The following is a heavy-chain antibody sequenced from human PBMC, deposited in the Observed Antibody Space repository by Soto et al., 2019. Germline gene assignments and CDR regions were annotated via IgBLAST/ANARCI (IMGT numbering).Heavy chain of an antibody. CDR1: GFTFSGSA. CDR3: TRDLVRGVTADAFDI. CDR2: IRSKANSYAT. D-gene: IGHD3-10*01. V-gene: IGHV3-73*02. Sequence: EVQLVESGGGLVQPGGSLKLSCAASGFTFSGSAMHWVRQASGKGLEWVGRIRSKANSYATAYAASVKGRFTISRDDSKNTAYPQMNSLKTEDTAVYYCTRDLVRGVTADAFDIWGQGTMVTVSS. J-gene: IGHJ3*02.